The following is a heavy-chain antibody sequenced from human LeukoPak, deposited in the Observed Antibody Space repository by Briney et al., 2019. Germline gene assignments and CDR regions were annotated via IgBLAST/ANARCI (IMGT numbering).Heavy chain of an antibody. J-gene: IGHJ4*02. CDR2: INGDGYA. D-gene: IGHD3-10*01. CDR3: AKFILSRIPGDY. CDR1: GFTLRNYG. Sequence: GGSLRLSCAASGFTLRNYGLTWVRQAPGKGLEWVSSINGDGYAWYADSVKGRFTISRDNSKNTLYLQMNSLRAEDTAVYYCAKFILSRIPGDYWGQGTLVTVSS. V-gene: IGHV3-23*01.